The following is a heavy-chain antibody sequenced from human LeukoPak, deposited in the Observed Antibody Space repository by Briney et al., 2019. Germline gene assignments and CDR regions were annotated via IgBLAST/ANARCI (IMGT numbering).Heavy chain of an antibody. D-gene: IGHD3-3*01. CDR3: AREKFDFWSGWDV. V-gene: IGHV3-48*03. J-gene: IGHJ6*02. CDR2: ISTSAINI. CDR1: GFTFSSYA. Sequence: HPGASLRLSCAASGFTFSSYAMSWVRQAPGKGLEWISYISTSAINIYYADSVKGRFTITRDNAKKSLYLQMDSLRVEDTAVYYCAREKFDFWSGWDVWGQGTTVTVSS.